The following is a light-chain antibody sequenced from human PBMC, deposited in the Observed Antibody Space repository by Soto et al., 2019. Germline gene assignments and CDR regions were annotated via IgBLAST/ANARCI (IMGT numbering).Light chain of an antibody. V-gene: IGKV3-20*01. J-gene: IGKJ1*01. CDR2: GAS. CDR1: QRVGGNY. Sequence: EIVLTQSPDTLSLSPGERATLSCRASQRVGGNYLAWFQQKPGQAPRLLIYGASSRATGIPGRFSGSGSGTDFTLTINSLEPEDFAGYYFQHDFDSPWAFGHGTKVEIK. CDR3: QHDFDSPWA.